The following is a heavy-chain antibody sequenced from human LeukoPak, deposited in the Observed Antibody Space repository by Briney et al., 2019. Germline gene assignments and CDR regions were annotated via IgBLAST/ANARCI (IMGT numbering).Heavy chain of an antibody. CDR2: INTNTGNP. Sequence: GASEKVSCKASGYTFTSYAMNWVRQAPGQGLEWMGWINTNTGNPTYAQGFTGRFVFSLDTSVSTAYLQISSLKAEDTAVYYCARSANTQYSGSYYARYWGQGTLVTVSS. CDR3: ARSANTQYSGSYYARY. J-gene: IGHJ4*02. D-gene: IGHD1-26*01. CDR1: GYTFTSYA. V-gene: IGHV7-4-1*02.